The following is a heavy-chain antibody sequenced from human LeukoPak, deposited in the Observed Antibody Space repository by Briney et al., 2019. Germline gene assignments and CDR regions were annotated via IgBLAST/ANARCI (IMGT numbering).Heavy chain of an antibody. D-gene: IGHD2-2*01. V-gene: IGHV3-48*03. Sequence: PGGSLRLSSAASGFTFSSYEMSWVRQAPGKGLEWVSYISSSGSTIYYADSVKGRFTISRDNAKNSLYLQMNSLRAEDTAVYYCARDYKDVVVPADTGYYYYGMDVWGKGTTVTVSS. J-gene: IGHJ6*04. CDR1: GFTFSSYE. CDR3: ARDYKDVVVPADTGYYYYGMDV. CDR2: ISSSGSTI.